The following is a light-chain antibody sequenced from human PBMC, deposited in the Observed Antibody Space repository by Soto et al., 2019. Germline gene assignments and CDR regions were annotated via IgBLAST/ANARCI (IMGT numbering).Light chain of an antibody. CDR2: DTS. J-gene: IGKJ1*01. CDR1: QSVSSS. Sequence: EIVVTQSPATLSVSPGERFTLSCRASQSVSSSLAWYQQRPGQAPRLLIYDTSTRAAGISARFSGSGSGTEFTLTISSLQSEDFAVYYCQQYIDWPPGTFGQGTAVEIK. V-gene: IGKV3-15*01. CDR3: QQYIDWPPGT.